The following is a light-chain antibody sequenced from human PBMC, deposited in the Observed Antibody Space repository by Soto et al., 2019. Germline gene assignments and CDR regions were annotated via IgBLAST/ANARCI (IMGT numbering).Light chain of an antibody. CDR2: GAS. J-gene: IGKJ1*01. V-gene: IGKV3-20*01. CDR3: QQYGRSGT. Sequence: EIVLTQSPGTLSLSPGERATLSCRASQSVSNNYLAWYQQKPGQAPRLLIYGASNRATGIPDRFSGSGSGTVFTITISRLQAEVSVVYYWQQYGRSGTFGQGTKVEIK. CDR1: QSVSNNY.